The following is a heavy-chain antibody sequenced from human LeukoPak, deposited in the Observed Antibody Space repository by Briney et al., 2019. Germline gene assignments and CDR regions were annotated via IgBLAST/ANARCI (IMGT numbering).Heavy chain of an antibody. D-gene: IGHD3-10*01. J-gene: IGHJ4*02. CDR3: AKDGNYYGSGSSDY. CDR1: GFTFSSHA. CDR2: ISGSGGST. Sequence: GGSLRLSCAASGFTFSSHAMSWVGQAPGKGLEWVSAISGSGGSTYYADSVKGRFTISRDNSKNTLYLQMNSLRAEDTAVYYCAKDGNYYGSGSSDYWGQGTLVTVSS. V-gene: IGHV3-23*01.